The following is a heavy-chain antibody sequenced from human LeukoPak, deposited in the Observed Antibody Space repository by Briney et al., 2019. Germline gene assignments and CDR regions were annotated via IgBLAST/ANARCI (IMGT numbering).Heavy chain of an antibody. CDR3: VKVAKYYYGSETYYLFEH. CDR1: GFTPKHYW. CDR2: INQDGSET. V-gene: IGHV3-7*01. Sequence: GSLRLSCTLSGFTPKHYWMAWVRQAPGKGLEWVANINQDGSETFYVDSVKGRFTISRDNAKNSLYLQMNSMRVEDTAIYYCVKVAKYYYGSETYYLFEHWGQGTPVTASS. D-gene: IGHD3-10*01. J-gene: IGHJ1*01.